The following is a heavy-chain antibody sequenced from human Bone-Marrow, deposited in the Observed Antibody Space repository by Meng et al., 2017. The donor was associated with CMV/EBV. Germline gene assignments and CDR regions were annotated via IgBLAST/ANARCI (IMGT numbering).Heavy chain of an antibody. D-gene: IGHD6-13*01. V-gene: IGHV5-51*01. CDR1: GYSFTSYW. CDR3: ARRSEQQLVGGGMDV. Sequence: KVSCKGSGYSFTSYWIGWVRQMPGKGLEWMGIIYPGDSDTRYSPSFQGQVTISADKSISTAYLQWSSLKASDTAMYYCARRSEQQLVGGGMDVWGQGTTVTVSS. CDR2: IYPGDSDT. J-gene: IGHJ6*02.